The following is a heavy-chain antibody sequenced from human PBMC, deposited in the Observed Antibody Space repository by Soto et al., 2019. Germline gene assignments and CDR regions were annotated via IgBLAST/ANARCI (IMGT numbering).Heavy chain of an antibody. D-gene: IGHD4-17*01. Sequence: GASVKVSCKASGGTFSSYAISWVRQAPGQGLEWMGGIIPIFGTANYAQKFQGRVTITADESTSTAYMELSSLRSEDTAVYYCARGILHDYGGPNWFDPWGQGTLVTAPQ. CDR2: IIPIFGTA. J-gene: IGHJ5*02. V-gene: IGHV1-69*13. CDR1: GGTFSSYA. CDR3: ARGILHDYGGPNWFDP.